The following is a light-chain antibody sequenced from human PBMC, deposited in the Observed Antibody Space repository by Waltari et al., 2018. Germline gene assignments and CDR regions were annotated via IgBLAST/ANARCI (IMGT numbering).Light chain of an antibody. J-gene: IGKJ4*01. CDR1: LSVSTY. V-gene: IGKV3-11*01. CDR2: DAS. CDR3: QQRSNGLT. Sequence: ETVLTHPPDILSLSQGERATLSCRASLSVSTYLAWYQQKPGQAPRLLVYDASNRATGIPARFSGSGSGTDFTLTISSLEPEDFAVYYCQQRSNGLTFGGGTKVEIK.